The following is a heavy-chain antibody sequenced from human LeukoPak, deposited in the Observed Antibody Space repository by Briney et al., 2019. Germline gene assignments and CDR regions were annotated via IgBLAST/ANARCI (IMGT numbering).Heavy chain of an antibody. CDR1: GGTFISYA. D-gene: IGHD6-13*01. Sequence: SVKVSCKASGGTFISYAISWVRQAPGQGMEGMGGIIPIFGPANYAQKFQGRVTITTAESTSTAYMELSSLRSEDTAVYYCARDRGGSSWYNWFDHWGQGALVTVSS. CDR2: IIPIFGPA. CDR3: ARDRGGSSWYNWFDH. J-gene: IGHJ5*02. V-gene: IGHV1-69*05.